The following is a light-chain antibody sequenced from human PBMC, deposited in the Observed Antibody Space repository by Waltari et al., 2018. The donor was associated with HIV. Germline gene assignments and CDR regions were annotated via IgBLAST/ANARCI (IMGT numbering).Light chain of an antibody. CDR3: QTWDTGPWV. Sequence: QLILTQSPSASASLGAAVKLTCILSSGHSNYDITWHQHQPEKGPRFLMKLNSDGRHSKGDGIPYRFSGSSAGAERYLTISSLQSEDEADDYCQTWDTGPWVFGGGTKLTVL. J-gene: IGLJ3*02. CDR2: LNSDGRH. CDR1: SGHSNYD. V-gene: IGLV4-69*02.